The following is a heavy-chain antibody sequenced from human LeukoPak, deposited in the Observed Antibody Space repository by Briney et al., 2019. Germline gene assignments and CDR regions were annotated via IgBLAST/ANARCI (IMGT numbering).Heavy chain of an antibody. Sequence: GGSLRLSCAASGFTFSNYAIHWVRQAPGKGLEWVSAVGAGGGATFYADSVKGRFTISRDNSKNTLYLQMNCLRAEDTAVYFCAKFGGGPDNWGQGTLVTVSS. J-gene: IGHJ4*02. CDR1: GFTFSNYA. D-gene: IGHD3-10*01. CDR3: AKFGGGPDN. CDR2: VGAGGGAT. V-gene: IGHV3-23*01.